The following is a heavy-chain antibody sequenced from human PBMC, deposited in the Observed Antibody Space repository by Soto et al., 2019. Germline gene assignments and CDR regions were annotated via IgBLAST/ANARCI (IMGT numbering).Heavy chain of an antibody. CDR2: INHSGST. CDR1: GGSFSGYY. Sequence: QVHLQQWGAGLLKPSETLSLTCAVYGGSFSGYYWSWIRQPPGKGLEWIGEINHSGSTNYNPSLKRRVTRSVDTSKIQFSMKLSSVTAADTAVYYCARVEDYSKPLEPLSSPRFDPWCQGTLVTVSS. CDR3: ARVEDYSKPLEPLSSPRFDP. V-gene: IGHV4-34*01. J-gene: IGHJ5*02. D-gene: IGHD4-4*01.